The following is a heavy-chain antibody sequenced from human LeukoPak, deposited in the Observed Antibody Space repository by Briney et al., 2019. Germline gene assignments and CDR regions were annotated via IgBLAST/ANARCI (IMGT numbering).Heavy chain of an antibody. CDR3: ARVTSGTYHY. D-gene: IGHD1-26*01. J-gene: IGHJ4*02. Sequence: ASVKVSCKASGYTFTDYYLHWVPQAPGQGLEWMGWINAKNGGTEYAQKFQGRVTLTRDTSISTAYMVLTSLRYDDTAVYYCARVTSGTYHYWGQGTLVTISS. CDR1: GYTFTDYY. V-gene: IGHV1-2*02. CDR2: INAKNGGT.